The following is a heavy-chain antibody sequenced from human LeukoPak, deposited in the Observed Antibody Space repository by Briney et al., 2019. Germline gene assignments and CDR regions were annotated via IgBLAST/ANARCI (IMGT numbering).Heavy chain of an antibody. D-gene: IGHD1-26*01. V-gene: IGHV3-30-3*01. Sequence: PGGSLRLSCAASGFTFSSYAMHWVRQAPGKGLEWVAVISYDGSNKYYADSVKGRFTISRDNSKNTLYLQMNSLRAEDTAVYYCRSGRGIDYWGQGTLVTVSS. CDR1: GFTFSSYA. CDR2: ISYDGSNK. CDR3: RSGRGIDY. J-gene: IGHJ4*02.